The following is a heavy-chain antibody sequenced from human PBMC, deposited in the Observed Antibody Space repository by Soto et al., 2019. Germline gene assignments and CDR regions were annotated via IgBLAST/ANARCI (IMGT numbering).Heavy chain of an antibody. D-gene: IGHD3-10*01. CDR2: TYSGGTT. V-gene: IGHV3-66*01. CDR3: VRAKVYTSEYFSVRGAGESYTGMDV. CDR1: GFSVSGSY. Sequence: EVQVVESGGGLVQPGESLRLSCAVSGFSVSGSYMSWVRQAPGKGLEWVSLTYSGGTTYYADSVKGRFSISRDNSKNTLHLQMNGLRVEDTAVYYCVRAKVYTSEYFSVRGAGESYTGMDVWGQGTTVTVSS. J-gene: IGHJ6*02.